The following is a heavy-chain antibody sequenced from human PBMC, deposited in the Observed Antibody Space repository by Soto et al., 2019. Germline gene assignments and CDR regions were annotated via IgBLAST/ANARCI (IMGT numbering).Heavy chain of an antibody. D-gene: IGHD2-15*01. Sequence: QVQLVESGGGVVQPGRSLRLSCAASGFTFSSYGMHWVRQAPGKGLEWVAVISYDGSNKYYADSVKGRFTISRDNSKNTLYLQMNSLGAEDTAVYYCAKDFGGGYCSGGSCYSEDYYYYYGMDVRGQGTTVTVSS. CDR1: GFTFSSYG. CDR2: ISYDGSNK. CDR3: AKDFGGGYCSGGSCYSEDYYYYYGMDV. V-gene: IGHV3-30*18. J-gene: IGHJ6*02.